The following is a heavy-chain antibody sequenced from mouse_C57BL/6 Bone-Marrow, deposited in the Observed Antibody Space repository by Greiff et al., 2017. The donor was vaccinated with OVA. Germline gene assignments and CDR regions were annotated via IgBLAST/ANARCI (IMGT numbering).Heavy chain of an antibody. CDR3: TRARGAWFAY. CDR2: ISSGGDYI. Sequence: DVMLVESGEGLVKPGGSLKLSCAASGFTFSSYAMSWVRQTPEKRLEWVAYISSGGDYIYYADTVKGRFTISRDNARNTLYLQMSSLKSEDTAMYYCTRARGAWFAYWGQGTLVTVSA. V-gene: IGHV5-9-1*02. J-gene: IGHJ3*01. CDR1: GFTFSSYA.